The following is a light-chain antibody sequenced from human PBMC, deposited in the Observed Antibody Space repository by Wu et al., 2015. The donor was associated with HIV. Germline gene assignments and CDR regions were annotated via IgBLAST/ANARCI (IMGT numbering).Light chain of an antibody. CDR2: AAS. V-gene: IGKV1-39*01. J-gene: IGKJ3*01. CDR1: QSISSY. Sequence: IQMTQSPSSLSASVGDRVTISCRASQSISSYLNWYQRKPGKAPKLLIYAASDLQSGVPSRFSGGRSGTDFTLTISSLQPEDFATYYCQQSYSAPRTFGPGTKWISN. CDR3: QQSYSAPRT.